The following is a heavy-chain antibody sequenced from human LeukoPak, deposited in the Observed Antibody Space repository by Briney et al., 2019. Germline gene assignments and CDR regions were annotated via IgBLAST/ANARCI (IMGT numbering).Heavy chain of an antibody. CDR1: GFTVSSNY. Sequence: PGGSLRLSCAASGFTVSSNYMSWVRQAPGRGLEWVSVIYSGGSTYYADSVKGRFTISRDNAKNSLYLQMNSLRAEDTAVYYCARVGGFGEPFDYWGQGTLVTVSS. CDR2: IYSGGST. V-gene: IGHV3-53*01. J-gene: IGHJ4*02. CDR3: ARVGGFGEPFDY. D-gene: IGHD3-10*01.